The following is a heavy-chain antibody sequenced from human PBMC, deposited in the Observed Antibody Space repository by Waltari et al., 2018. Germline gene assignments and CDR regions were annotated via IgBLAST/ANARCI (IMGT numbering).Heavy chain of an antibody. D-gene: IGHD1-20*01. CDR2: ISVREDT. CDR1: GITFSNFA. J-gene: IGHJ4*02. Sequence: EVQLLESGGGLVQPGGSVRLPCAASGITFSNFAINWVRLAPGAGLGGVSGISVREDTYAADSVKGRFTSSRDTSKSTVYLQMNGLRAEDTAVYYCATPFYNWDDPLHSWGQGTLVTVSS. CDR3: ATPFYNWDDPLHS. V-gene: IGHV3-23*01.